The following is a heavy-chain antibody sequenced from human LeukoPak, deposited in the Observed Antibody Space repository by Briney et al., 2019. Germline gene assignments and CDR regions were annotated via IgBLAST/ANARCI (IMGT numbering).Heavy chain of an antibody. Sequence: ASVTVSFKAYGYTFMSHGLSWVRQAPGQGLEWMGWISGSSSNTNYAQRLQGRVTMTTDTSTTTAYMELRSLRSDDTAVYYCARATGTWGHDGFDIWGQGTMVTVSS. CDR1: GYTFMSHG. CDR2: ISGSSSNT. D-gene: IGHD3-16*01. V-gene: IGHV1-18*01. CDR3: ARATGTWGHDGFDI. J-gene: IGHJ3*02.